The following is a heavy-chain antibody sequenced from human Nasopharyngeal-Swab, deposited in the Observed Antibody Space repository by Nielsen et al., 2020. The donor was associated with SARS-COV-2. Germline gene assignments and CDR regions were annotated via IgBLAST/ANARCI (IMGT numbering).Heavy chain of an antibody. V-gene: IGHV3-7*03. CDR3: ATARAYNSGPSFDY. CDR1: GLTFSGYW. CDR2: IKADGSEK. D-gene: IGHD5-18*01. J-gene: IGHJ4*02. Sequence: GESLKISCAASGLTFSGYWMSWVRQAPGKGLEWLANIKADGSEKYYVDSVKGRFTISRDNAKNSLYRQMSSLRVEDTAVYYCATARAYNSGPSFDYWGQGTLVTVSS.